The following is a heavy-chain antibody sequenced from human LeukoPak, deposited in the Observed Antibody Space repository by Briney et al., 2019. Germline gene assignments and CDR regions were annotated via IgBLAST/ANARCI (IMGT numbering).Heavy chain of an antibody. D-gene: IGHD2-2*01. CDR2: INPNSGGA. CDR1: GYTFAGYY. CDR3: ARGAGYCSSTSCYFYFDY. J-gene: IGHJ4*02. V-gene: IGHV1-2*02. Sequence: ASVKVSCKAPGYTFAGYYMHWVRQAPGQGLEWMGWINPNSGGANYAQKFHGRVTMTRDTSISTAYMELSRLKSDDAAVYYCARGAGYCSSTSCYFYFDYWGQGTLVTVSS.